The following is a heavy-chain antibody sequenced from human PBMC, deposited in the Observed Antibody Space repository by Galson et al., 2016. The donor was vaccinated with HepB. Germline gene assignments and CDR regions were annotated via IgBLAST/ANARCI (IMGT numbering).Heavy chain of an antibody. V-gene: IGHV4-38-2*02. CDR1: GYSISSGYY. Sequence: SETLSLTCTVSGYSISSGYYWGWIRQPPGKGLGWIGSIYHRGNTYYNPSLKSRVAISVDTSKNQFSLKLKSVTAADTAVYHCARVPTPSSWPLYFDYWGQGTLVTVSS. CDR3: ARVPTPSSWPLYFDY. D-gene: IGHD6-13*01. J-gene: IGHJ4*02. CDR2: IYHRGNT.